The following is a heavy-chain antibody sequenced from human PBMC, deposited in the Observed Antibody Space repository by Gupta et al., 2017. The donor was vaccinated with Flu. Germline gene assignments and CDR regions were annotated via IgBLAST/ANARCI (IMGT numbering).Heavy chain of an antibody. CDR1: GDSVSSIRAA. CDR3: TRETGSSLWFDP. D-gene: IGHD6-13*01. V-gene: IGHV6-1*01. Sequence: QVHLQQSGPGLMKPSQPLSLTCSISGDSVSSIRAAWNWIRQSPSRGREWMGRTYYRSSWNTDYAVSVRSRISISPDTSKNQFSLHLNSVTPEDTAVYYCTRETGSSLWFDPWGQGTLVTVSS. CDR2: TYYRSSWNT. J-gene: IGHJ5*02.